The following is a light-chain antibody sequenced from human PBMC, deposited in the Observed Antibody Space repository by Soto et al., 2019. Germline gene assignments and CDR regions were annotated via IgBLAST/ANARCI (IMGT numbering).Light chain of an antibody. V-gene: IGLV1-40*01. J-gene: IGLJ7*01. CDR3: QSYDSSLSGSV. Sequence: QPVLTQPPSVSGAPGQRVTISCTGSSSNIGAGYDVHWYQQLPGTAPKLLIYANTNRPSGVPDRFSGSKSGTSASLAITGLQAEDEADYYCQSYDSSLSGSVFGGGTQLTVL. CDR2: ANT. CDR1: SSNIGAGYD.